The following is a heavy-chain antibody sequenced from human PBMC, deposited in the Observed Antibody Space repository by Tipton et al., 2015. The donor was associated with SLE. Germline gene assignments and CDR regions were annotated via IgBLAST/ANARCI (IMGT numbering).Heavy chain of an antibody. V-gene: IGHV3-30*02. Sequence: SVKGRFTISRDNPKNTVYLQVDSLRTEDTAVYYCVKSRYRYGPEEGVDAWGQGTTVTVSS. D-gene: IGHD5-18*01. CDR3: VKSRYRYGPEEGVDA. J-gene: IGHJ6*02.